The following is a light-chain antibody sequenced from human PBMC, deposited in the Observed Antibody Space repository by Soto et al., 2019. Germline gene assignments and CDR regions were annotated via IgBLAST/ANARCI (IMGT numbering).Light chain of an antibody. V-gene: IGKV1-5*03. CDR2: KAS. CDR3: QQYNSYST. J-gene: IGKJ1*01. Sequence: DIPMTQSPSTLSASVGDRVTITCRASQSISSWLAWYQQKPGKAPKLLIYKASSLESGVPSRFSGSGSGTEFTLTISSLQPDDVATYSGQQYNSYSTFGQGTKVEIK. CDR1: QSISSW.